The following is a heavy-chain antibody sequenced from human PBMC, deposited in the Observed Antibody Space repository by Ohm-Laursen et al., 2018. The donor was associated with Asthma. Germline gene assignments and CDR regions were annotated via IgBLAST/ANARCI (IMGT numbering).Heavy chain of an antibody. J-gene: IGHJ4*02. CDR2: ISYDGSYK. CDR3: ARSIGGSYPNFDY. Sequence: SLRLSCSASGFTFSSYAMHWVRQAPGKGLEWVAVISYDGSYKYYADSVKGRFTISRDNSKNTLYLQMNSLRAEDTAVYYCARSIGGSYPNFDYWGQGTLVTVFS. CDR1: GFTFSSYA. V-gene: IGHV3-30-3*01. D-gene: IGHD1-26*01.